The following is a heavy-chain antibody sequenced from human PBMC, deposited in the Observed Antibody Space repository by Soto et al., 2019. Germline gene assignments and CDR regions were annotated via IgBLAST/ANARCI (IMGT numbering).Heavy chain of an antibody. V-gene: IGHV3-9*01. J-gene: IGHJ3*02. Sequence: EVQLVEAGGGLVQPGRSLRLSCAASGFTFDDYAMHWVRQAPGKGLEWVSGISWNSGSIGYADSVKGRFTISRDNAKNSLYLQMNSLRAEDTDLYYCAKDTKAVEGAFDIWGQGTMVTVSS. CDR3: AKDTKAVEGAFDI. D-gene: IGHD1-1*01. CDR2: ISWNSGSI. CDR1: GFTFDDYA.